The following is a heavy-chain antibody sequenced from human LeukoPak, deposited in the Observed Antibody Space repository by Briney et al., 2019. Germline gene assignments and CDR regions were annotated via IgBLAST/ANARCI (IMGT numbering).Heavy chain of an antibody. D-gene: IGHD6-19*01. CDR2: IYYSGST. V-gene: IGHV4-59*01. J-gene: IGHJ4*02. Sequence: SETLSLTCTVSGGSISSYYWSWIRQPPGKGLERIGCIYYSGSTNYNPSLKSRVTISVDTSKNQFSLKLSSVTAADTAVYYCARVYSSGWYFRWGYFDYWGQGTLVTVSS. CDR1: GGSISSYY. CDR3: ARVYSSGWYFRWGYFDY.